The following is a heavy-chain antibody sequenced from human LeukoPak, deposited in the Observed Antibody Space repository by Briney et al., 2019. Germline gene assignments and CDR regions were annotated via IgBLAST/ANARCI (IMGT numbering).Heavy chain of an antibody. Sequence: ASVKVSCKASGYTFTGYYMHWVRQAPGQGLEWMGWINPNSGDTNYAQNFQGRVTMTRDTSITTAYMELSSLTSADTAVYYCASEYKYDSSGANAFDIWGQGTMVTVSS. CDR1: GYTFTGYY. V-gene: IGHV1-2*02. CDR2: INPNSGDT. J-gene: IGHJ3*02. D-gene: IGHD3-22*01. CDR3: ASEYKYDSSGANAFDI.